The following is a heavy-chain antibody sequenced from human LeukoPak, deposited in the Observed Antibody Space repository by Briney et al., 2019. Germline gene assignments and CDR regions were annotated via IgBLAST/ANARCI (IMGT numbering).Heavy chain of an antibody. CDR2: IRDNGGST. Sequence: GGSLGLSCAASGFIFSNYAMHWVRQAPGKGLEYVSAIRDNGGSTYYANSVRGRFTISRDNSKNTLYLQMGSLRPEDMAIYYCARDGGGSPDYWGQGTLVTVSS. V-gene: IGHV3-64*01. J-gene: IGHJ4*02. D-gene: IGHD3-16*01. CDR1: GFIFSNYA. CDR3: ARDGGGSPDY.